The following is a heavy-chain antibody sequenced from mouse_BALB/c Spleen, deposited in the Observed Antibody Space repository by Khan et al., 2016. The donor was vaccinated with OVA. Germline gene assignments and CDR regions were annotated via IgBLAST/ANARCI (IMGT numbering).Heavy chain of an antibody. V-gene: IGHV11-2*02. CDR1: GFTFSGFW. CDR2: INSDDSVI. CDR3: MIYAMDY. Sequence: EVQLLETGGGLVQFGGSRGLSCEGSGFTFSGFWMSWVRQTPGKTLEWIGDINSDDSVINYAPSIKDRFTIFRDNDTSTLYLQMSNVRSEDTATYFCMIYAMDYWGQGTSVTVSS. J-gene: IGHJ4*01.